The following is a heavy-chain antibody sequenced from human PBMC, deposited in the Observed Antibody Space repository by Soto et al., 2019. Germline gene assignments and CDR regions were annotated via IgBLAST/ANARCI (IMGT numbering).Heavy chain of an antibody. CDR2: INARNDGT. J-gene: IGHJ6*02. CDR3: AIRLGGGGDYFYGMDV. Sequence: QVQLVQSGPEMKKPGASVKVSCKTSGYTFTEFYIHWMRQVPGRGLEWMGWINARNDGTKFAEKCKAALTKTTDPSVSTSYMELSRLTFDDTALYYCAIRLGGGGDYFYGMDVWGQGTAVTVSS. V-gene: IGHV1-2*02. CDR1: GYTFTEFY. D-gene: IGHD3-16*01.